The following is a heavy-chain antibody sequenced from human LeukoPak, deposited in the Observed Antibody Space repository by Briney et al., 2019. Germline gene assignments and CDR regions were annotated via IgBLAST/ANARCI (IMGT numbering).Heavy chain of an antibody. Sequence: LRLSCAASGFTFSSYAMSWIRQHPGKGLEWIGYIYYSGSTYYNPSLKSRVTISVDTSKNQFSLKLSSVTAADTAVYYCARKHPGDAFDIWGQGTMVTVSS. V-gene: IGHV4-31*02. CDR3: ARKHPGDAFDI. D-gene: IGHD2-21*01. J-gene: IGHJ3*02. CDR2: IYYSGST. CDR1: GFTFSSYA.